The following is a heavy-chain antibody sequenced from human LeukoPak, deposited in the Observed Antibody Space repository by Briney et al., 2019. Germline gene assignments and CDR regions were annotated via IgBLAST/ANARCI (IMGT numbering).Heavy chain of an antibody. CDR3: ALLRGVRPHAFDI. Sequence: GASVKVSRKVSGYTLTELSMHWVRQAPGEGLEWMGGFDPEDGETIYAQKFQGRVTMTEDTSTDTAYMEPSSLRSEDTAVYYCALLRGVRPHAFDIWGQGTMVTVSS. CDR2: FDPEDGET. V-gene: IGHV1-24*01. CDR1: GYTLTELS. J-gene: IGHJ3*02. D-gene: IGHD3-10*01.